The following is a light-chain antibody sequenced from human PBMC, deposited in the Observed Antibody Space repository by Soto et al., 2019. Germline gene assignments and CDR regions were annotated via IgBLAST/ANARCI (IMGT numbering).Light chain of an antibody. CDR3: QQSFGTLIT. CDR2: SAS. V-gene: IGKV1-39*01. J-gene: IGKJ5*01. Sequence: DIPMSQSPSSLPAYVRDRVTITCRASQRISTYLSWYQQKPGKAPKLLIYSASTLQSGVPSRFTGSGSGTDFTLTISSLQPEDFATYFCQQSFGTLITFGQGTRLEIK. CDR1: QRISTY.